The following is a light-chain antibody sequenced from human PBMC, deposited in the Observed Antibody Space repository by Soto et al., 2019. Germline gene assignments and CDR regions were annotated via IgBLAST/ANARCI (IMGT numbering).Light chain of an antibody. J-gene: IGLJ2*01. Sequence: QSALTQPASVSGSPGQSITISCTGTSSDVGGYNYVSWYQQHPGKAPKLMIYDVSNRPSGVSNRFSGSKSGNTASLTISGLQAEDEADYYCSSYTISITLGVFGGWTKLTVL. CDR3: SSYTISITLGV. V-gene: IGLV2-14*01. CDR2: DVS. CDR1: SSDVGGYNY.